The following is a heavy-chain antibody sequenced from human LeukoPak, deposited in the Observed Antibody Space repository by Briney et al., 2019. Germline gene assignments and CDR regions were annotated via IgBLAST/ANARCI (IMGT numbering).Heavy chain of an antibody. Sequence: GGSLRLSCAVSGFNFGTHWMSWVRQAPGKGLEWVANINQDGSEKYYVDSVKGRFTISRDNAKNLLYLQMSSLRDEDTAVYYCNTESHHWGQGTLVTVSS. CDR1: GFNFGTHW. CDR3: NTESHH. V-gene: IGHV3-7*01. D-gene: IGHD2-2*02. CDR2: INQDGSEK. J-gene: IGHJ5*02.